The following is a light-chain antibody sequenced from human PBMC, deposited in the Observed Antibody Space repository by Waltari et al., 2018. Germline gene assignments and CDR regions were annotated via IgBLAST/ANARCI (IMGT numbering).Light chain of an antibody. Sequence: DIQITQSPSSLPASVGDRVTITCQASQDIDNYLNWYQQQQGKAPKLLIYGASNLAAGFPSRFSGSGSGTHYTLTITGLQPEDFATYYCQHYRDYLTFGSGTTVDIK. CDR3: QHYRDYLT. V-gene: IGKV1-33*01. CDR1: QDIDNY. CDR2: GAS. J-gene: IGKJ4*01.